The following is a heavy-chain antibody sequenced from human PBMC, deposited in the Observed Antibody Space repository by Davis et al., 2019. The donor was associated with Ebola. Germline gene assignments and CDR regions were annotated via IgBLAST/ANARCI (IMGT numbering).Heavy chain of an antibody. CDR1: GGSISSGDYY. CDR3: ARALTTVTTLWFDP. J-gene: IGHJ5*02. V-gene: IGHV4-30-4*01. Sequence: SETLSLTCTVSGGSISSGDYYWSWIRQPPGKGLEWIGYIYYSGSTYYNPSLKSRVTISVDTSKNQFSLKLSSVTAADTAVYYCARALTTVTTLWFDPWGQGTLVTVSS. CDR2: IYYSGST. D-gene: IGHD4-17*01.